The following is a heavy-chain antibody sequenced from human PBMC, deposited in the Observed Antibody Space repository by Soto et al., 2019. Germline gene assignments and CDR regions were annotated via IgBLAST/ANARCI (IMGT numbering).Heavy chain of an antibody. V-gene: IGHV3-23*01. CDR3: AKVFYYYDSSGYYYFDY. Sequence: GSLSLSCAASGFTFSSYAVSWVRQAPGKGPEWISSISGSGSTIYYADSVKGRFTISRDNSKNTLYLQMSSLRAEDTAVYYCAKVFYYYDSSGYYYFDYWGQGTLVTVSS. D-gene: IGHD3-22*01. CDR1: GFTFSSYA. CDR2: ISGSGSTI. J-gene: IGHJ4*02.